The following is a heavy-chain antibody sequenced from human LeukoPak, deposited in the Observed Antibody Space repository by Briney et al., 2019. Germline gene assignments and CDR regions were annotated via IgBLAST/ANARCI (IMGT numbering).Heavy chain of an antibody. V-gene: IGHV1-8*02. CDR2: MNPNSGNT. D-gene: IGHD2-2*01. Sequence: ASVTVSFKASGYTFTIYDINWVRQAPGQGLGWMGWMNPNSGNTGYAQKFQGRVTITRNTSISTAYMELSSLRSEDTAVYYCARGRYGDIVVVPAAILRDNWFDLWGQGTLVTVSS. J-gene: IGHJ5*02. CDR3: ARGRYGDIVVVPAAILRDNWFDL. CDR1: GYTFTIYD.